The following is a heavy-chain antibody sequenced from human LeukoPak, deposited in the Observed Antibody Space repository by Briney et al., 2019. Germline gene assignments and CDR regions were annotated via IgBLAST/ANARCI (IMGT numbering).Heavy chain of an antibody. CDR3: TQSNY. CDR2: IRSKADNYAT. Sequence: GGSPRLSCAASGFTFSGSPILWVRQASGKGLEWVGRIRSKADNYATAYAASVQGRCTISRDDSKSTAYLQLNSLKTEDTAVYYCTQSNYWGQGALVTVSS. V-gene: IGHV3-73*01. CDR1: GFTFSGSP. J-gene: IGHJ4*02.